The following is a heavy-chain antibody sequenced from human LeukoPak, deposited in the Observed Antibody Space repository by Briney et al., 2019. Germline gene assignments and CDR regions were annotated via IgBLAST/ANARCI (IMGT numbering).Heavy chain of an antibody. CDR1: GGFISSTSYY. V-gene: IGHV4-39*01. J-gene: IGHJ6*02. CDR3: ARHDSTGFYFSPTYGMDV. CDR2: IYFSGRT. D-gene: IGHD3-22*01. Sequence: PSETLSLTCTISGGFISSTSYYWGWIRQPPGKGLEWLGSIYFSGRTYYNPSLKSRVTISVDTSKNQFSLSLSSVTAADTAVCYCARHDSTGFYFSPTYGMDVWGQGTTVTVSS.